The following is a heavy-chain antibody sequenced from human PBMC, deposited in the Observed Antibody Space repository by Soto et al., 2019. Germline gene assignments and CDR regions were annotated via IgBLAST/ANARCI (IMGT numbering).Heavy chain of an antibody. V-gene: IGHV4-59*01. J-gene: IGHJ6*02. CDR1: GGSISRYY. CDR3: ARGDTMVRGVITHHPHRMTV. D-gene: IGHD3-10*01. CDR2: IYYSGST. Sequence: SETLSLTCTVSGGSISRYYWSWIRRPPGKGLEWIGYIYYSGSTNYNPSLKSRVTISVDTSKNQFSLKLSSVTAADTAVYYCARGDTMVRGVITHHPHRMTVWPQATT.